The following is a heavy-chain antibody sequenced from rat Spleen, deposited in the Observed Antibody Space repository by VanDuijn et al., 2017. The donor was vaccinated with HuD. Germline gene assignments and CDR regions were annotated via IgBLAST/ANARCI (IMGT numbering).Heavy chain of an antibody. Sequence: QVQLKESGPGLVQPSQTLSLTCTVSGFSLTSYGVSWVRQPPGKGLEWIAAISSGGSTYYNSVLKSRLSISRDTSKSQVFLKMNSLQTEDTAMYFCAFEGWFTWGQGVMVTVSS. V-gene: IGHV2S8*01. J-gene: IGHJ2*01. CDR1: GFSLTSYG. D-gene: IGHD1-12*03. CDR3: AFEGWFT. CDR2: ISSGGST.